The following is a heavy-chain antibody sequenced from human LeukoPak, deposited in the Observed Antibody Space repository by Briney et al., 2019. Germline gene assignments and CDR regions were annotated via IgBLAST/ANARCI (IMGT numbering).Heavy chain of an antibody. CDR2: IYYSGST. J-gene: IGHJ4*02. V-gene: IGHV4-59*01. CDR3: ARGRPPSYGSGSYLMGDY. D-gene: IGHD3-10*01. Sequence: PSETLSLTCTVSGGSISSYYWSWIRQPPGKGLEWIGYIYYSGSTNYNPSLKSRVTISVDTSKNQFSLKLSSVTAADTAVYYCARGRPPSYGSGSYLMGDYWGQGTLVTVSS. CDR1: GGSISSYY.